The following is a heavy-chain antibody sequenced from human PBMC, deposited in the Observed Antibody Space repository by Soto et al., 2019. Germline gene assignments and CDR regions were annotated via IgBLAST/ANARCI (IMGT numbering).Heavy chain of an antibody. CDR1: GYSFTIYG. J-gene: IGHJ4*02. V-gene: IGHV1-18*01. CDR3: ARGGNPGYSSFDY. Sequence: QVQLVQSGAEVKKPGASVKVSCKASGYSFTIYGITWVRQAPGQGLEWMGWISAYNGDTNYAQKLQDRLTMTTDTSTSTAYMELTSLKSDDTAVYYCARGGNPGYSSFDYWGQGTLVTVSS. D-gene: IGHD6-13*01. CDR2: ISAYNGDT.